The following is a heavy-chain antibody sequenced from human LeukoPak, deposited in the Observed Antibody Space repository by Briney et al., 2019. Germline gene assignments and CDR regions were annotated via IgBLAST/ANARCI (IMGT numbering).Heavy chain of an antibody. V-gene: IGHV3-23*01. CDR3: ARMARGFPDAFDI. D-gene: IGHD5-12*01. J-gene: IGHJ3*02. CDR2: ISGSGGST. CDR1: GFPFSSYA. Sequence: GGSLRLSCAASGFPFSSYAMSWVRQAPGKGLEWVSDISGSGGSTYYADSVKGRFTISRDNSKNTLYLQMNSLRAEDTAVYYCARMARGFPDAFDIWGQGTMVTVSS.